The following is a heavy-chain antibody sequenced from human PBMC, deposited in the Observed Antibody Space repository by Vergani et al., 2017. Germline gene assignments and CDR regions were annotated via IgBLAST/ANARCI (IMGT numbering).Heavy chain of an antibody. V-gene: IGHV3-21*01. CDR3: ARDLFYYDSSGYYSGFFDY. D-gene: IGHD3-22*01. Sequence: EVQLVESGGGLVKPGGSLRLSCAASGFTFSSYSMHWVRQAPGKGLEWVSSISSSSSYKYYADSVKGRFTSSRDNGKNSLYLQMNSLRAEDTAVYYCARDLFYYDSSGYYSGFFDYWSQGTLVTVSS. CDR2: ISSSSSYK. CDR1: GFTFSSYS. J-gene: IGHJ4*02.